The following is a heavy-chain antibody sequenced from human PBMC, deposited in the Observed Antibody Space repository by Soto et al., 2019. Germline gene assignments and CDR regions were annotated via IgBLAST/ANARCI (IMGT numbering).Heavy chain of an antibody. CDR1: GYSFTSYC. Sequence: GESVKISCKGSGYSFTSYCIGWVRQVPGKGLEWMGIIYPGDSDTRYSPSFQGQVTISADKSISTAYLQWSSLKASDTAMYYCARLSGCSSTRRYTPMDVWGQGTTVTVS. J-gene: IGHJ6*02. CDR2: IYPGDSDT. D-gene: IGHD2-2*02. V-gene: IGHV5-51*01. CDR3: ARLSGCSSTRRYTPMDV.